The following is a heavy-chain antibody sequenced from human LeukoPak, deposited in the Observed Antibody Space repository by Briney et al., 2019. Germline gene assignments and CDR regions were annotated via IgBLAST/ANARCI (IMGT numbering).Heavy chain of an antibody. CDR2: IKQDGSEK. CDR3: ARDRRIKDYYYMDV. V-gene: IGHV3-7*01. J-gene: IGHJ6*03. CDR1: GFTFSSYW. Sequence: PGGSLRLSCAASGFTFSSYWMSWVRQAPGKGLEWVANIKQDGSEKYYVDSVKGRFTISRDNAKNSLYLQMNSLRAEDTAVYYCARDRRIKDYYYMDVWGKGTTVTVSS. D-gene: IGHD2-15*01.